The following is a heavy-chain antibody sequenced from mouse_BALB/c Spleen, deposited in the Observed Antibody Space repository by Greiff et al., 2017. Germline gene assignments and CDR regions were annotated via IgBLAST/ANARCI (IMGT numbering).Heavy chain of an antibody. CDR1: GFTFSSYT. Sequence: DVMLVESGGGLVKPGGSLKLSCAASGFTFSSYTMSWVRQTPEKRLEWVATISSGGGNTYYPDSVKGRFTISRDNAKNNLYLQMSSLRSEDTALYYCARCVWSYAMDYWGQGTSVTVSS. D-gene: IGHD2-10*02. CDR3: ARCVWSYAMDY. V-gene: IGHV5-9*03. J-gene: IGHJ4*01. CDR2: ISSGGGNT.